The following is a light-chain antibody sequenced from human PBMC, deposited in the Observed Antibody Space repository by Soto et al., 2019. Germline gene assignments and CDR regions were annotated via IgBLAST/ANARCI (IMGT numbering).Light chain of an antibody. CDR3: PSYAGSNNGVV. V-gene: IGLV2-8*01. Sequence: QSALTQPPSASGSPGQSVTISCTGTSDDVGGYNYVSWYQQHPGKAPKLMIYEVTERPSGVPDRFSGSKSGNTASLTVSGLQAEDEADYYCPSYAGSNNGVVFGGGTQLTVL. CDR2: EVT. CDR1: SDDVGGYNY. J-gene: IGLJ3*02.